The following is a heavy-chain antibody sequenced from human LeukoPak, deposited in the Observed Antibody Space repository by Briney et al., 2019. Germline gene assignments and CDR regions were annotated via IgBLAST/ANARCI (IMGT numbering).Heavy chain of an antibody. D-gene: IGHD2-21*01. V-gene: IGHV4-59*12. CDR3: ARFGPLRWRSDYFDY. Sequence: MPSETLSLTCTVSGGSISSYYWSWIRQPPGKGLEWIGYIYYSGSTNYNPSLKSRVTISVDTSKNQFSLKLSSVTAADTAVYYCARFGPLRWRSDYFDYWGQGTLVTVSS. CDR1: GGSISSYY. CDR2: IYYSGST. J-gene: IGHJ4*02.